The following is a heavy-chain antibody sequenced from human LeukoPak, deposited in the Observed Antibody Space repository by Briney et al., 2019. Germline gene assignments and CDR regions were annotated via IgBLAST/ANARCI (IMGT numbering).Heavy chain of an antibody. CDR2: ISGSGGST. J-gene: IGHJ4*02. CDR3: AKDHSPTY. Sequence: GGSLRLSCAASGFTFSSHAMSWVRQAPGKGLEWVSGISGSGGSTYYADSVKGRFTISGDNSKNTLYMQMNSLRVEDTAVYYCAKDHSPTYWGQGTLVTVSS. CDR1: GFTFSSHA. D-gene: IGHD1-1*01. V-gene: IGHV3-23*01.